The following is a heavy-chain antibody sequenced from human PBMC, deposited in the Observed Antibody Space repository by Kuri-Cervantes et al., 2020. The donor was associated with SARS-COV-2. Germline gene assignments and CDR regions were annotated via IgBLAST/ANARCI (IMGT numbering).Heavy chain of an antibody. CDR3: ARAVRDCSSTSCYPNWFDP. V-gene: IGHV4-31*01. D-gene: IGHD2-2*01. J-gene: IGHJ5*02. Sequence: SETLSLTCTVSGGSISSGGYYWSWIRQHPGKGLEWIGYIYYSGSTYYNPSLKSQVTISVDTSKNQFSLKLSSVTAADTAVYYCARAVRDCSSTSCYPNWFDPWGQGTLVTVSS. CDR1: GGSISSGGYY. CDR2: IYYSGST.